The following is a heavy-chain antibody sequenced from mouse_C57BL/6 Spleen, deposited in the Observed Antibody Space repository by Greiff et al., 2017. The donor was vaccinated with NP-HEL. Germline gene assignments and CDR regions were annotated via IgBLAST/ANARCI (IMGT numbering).Heavy chain of an antibody. V-gene: IGHV5-6*02. D-gene: IGHD1-1*01. CDR3: ARRDYYGSRYFDY. CDR2: ISSGGSYT. CDR1: GFTFSSYG. J-gene: IGHJ2*01. Sequence: DVMLVESGGDLVKPGGSLKLSCAASGFTFSSYGMSWVRQTPDKRLEWVATISSGGSYTYYPDSVKGRFTISRDNAKNTLYLQMSSLKSEDTAMYYCARRDYYGSRYFDYWGQGTTLTVSS.